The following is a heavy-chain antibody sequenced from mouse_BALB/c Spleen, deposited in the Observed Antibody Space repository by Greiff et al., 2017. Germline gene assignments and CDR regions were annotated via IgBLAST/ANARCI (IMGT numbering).Heavy chain of an antibody. CDR2: INPSTGYT. CDR3: ARDNNDY. Sequence: VQLQQSGAELAKPGASVKMSCKASGYTFTSYWMHWVKQRPGQGLEWIGYINPSTGYTEYNQKFKDKATLTADKSSSTAYMQLSSLTSEDSAVYYYARDNNDYWGQGTTLTVSS. CDR1: GYTFTSYW. V-gene: IGHV1-7*01. J-gene: IGHJ2*01. D-gene: IGHD6-1*01.